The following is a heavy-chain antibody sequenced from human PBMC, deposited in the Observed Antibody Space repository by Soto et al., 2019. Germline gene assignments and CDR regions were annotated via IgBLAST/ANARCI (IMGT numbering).Heavy chain of an antibody. D-gene: IGHD3-10*01. CDR3: ARNRATMVRGVIITALDY. CDR2: IYHSGST. J-gene: IGHJ4*02. Sequence: SETLSLTCAVSGGSISSSNWWSWVRQPPGKGLEWIGEIYHSGSTNYNPSLKSRVTISVDKSKNQFSLKLSSVTAADTAVYYCARNRATMVRGVIITALDYWGQGTLVTVSS. V-gene: IGHV4-4*02. CDR1: GGSISSSNW.